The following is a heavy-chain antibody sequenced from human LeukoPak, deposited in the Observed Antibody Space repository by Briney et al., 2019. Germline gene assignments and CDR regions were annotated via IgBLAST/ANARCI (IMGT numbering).Heavy chain of an antibody. CDR2: ISSSGSTI. V-gene: IGHV3-11*04. CDR1: GFTFSDYY. Sequence: GGPLRLSCAASGFTFSDYYMSWIRQAPGKGLEWVSYISSSGSTIYYADSVKGRFTISRDNAKNSLYLQMNSLRAEDTAVYYCARVKESGYYPYYFDYWGQGTLVTVSS. D-gene: IGHD3-22*01. CDR3: ARVKESGYYPYYFDY. J-gene: IGHJ4*02.